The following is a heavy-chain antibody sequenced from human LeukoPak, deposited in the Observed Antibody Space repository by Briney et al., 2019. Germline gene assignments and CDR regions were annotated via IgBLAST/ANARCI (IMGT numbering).Heavy chain of an antibody. Sequence: GGSLRLSCAASGFTFSSYEMNWVRQAPGKGLEWVSYISSSGSTIYYADSVKGRFTISRDNAKNSLYLQMNSLRAEDTAVYYCARRQWLGYFGYWGQGTLVTVSS. V-gene: IGHV3-48*03. D-gene: IGHD6-19*01. CDR3: ARRQWLGYFGY. CDR1: GFTFSSYE. CDR2: ISSSGSTI. J-gene: IGHJ4*02.